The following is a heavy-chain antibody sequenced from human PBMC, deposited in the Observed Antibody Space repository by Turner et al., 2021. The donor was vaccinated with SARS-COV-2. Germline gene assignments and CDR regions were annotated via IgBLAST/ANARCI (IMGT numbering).Heavy chain of an antibody. D-gene: IGHD6-19*01. CDR3: ARMGQWLPGFDI. J-gene: IGHJ3*02. V-gene: IGHV5-51*03. CDR2: IYHGDSDT. CDR1: GYSFPSYW. Sequence: EVQLVQSGAEVKKPGESLKISRKGSGYSFPSYWIGWVRPLPGKGLEWMGGIYHGDSDTRYGPSVKGQVRISADQSISTAYLEWSSLKASDTAVYYCARMGQWLPGFDIWGQGTMVTVSS.